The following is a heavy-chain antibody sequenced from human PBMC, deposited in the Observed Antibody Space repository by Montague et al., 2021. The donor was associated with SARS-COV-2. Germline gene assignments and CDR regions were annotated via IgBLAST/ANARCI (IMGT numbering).Heavy chain of an antibody. CDR1: GFTFSDYY. Sequence: SLRLSCAASGFTFSDYYMSWIRQAPGKGLEWVSYISSSGSTIYYADSVKGRFTISRDNAKNSLYLQMNSLRAEDTAVYYCARDHLRYSETYFDYWGQGTLVTVSS. J-gene: IGHJ4*02. D-gene: IGHD3-9*01. V-gene: IGHV3-11*01. CDR2: ISSSGSTI. CDR3: ARDHLRYSETYFDY.